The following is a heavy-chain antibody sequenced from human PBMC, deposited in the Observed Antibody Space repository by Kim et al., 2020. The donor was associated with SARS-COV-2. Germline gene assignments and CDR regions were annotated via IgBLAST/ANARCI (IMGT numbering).Heavy chain of an antibody. CDR3: AKDHMIVVILEDYFDY. CDR2: ISGGGGST. Sequence: GGSLRLSCAASGFTFSSYAMSWVRLAPGKGLEWVSSISGGGGSTNYADSVKGRFTISRDNSKNTLYLQMNSLRAEDTAVYYCAKDHMIVVILEDYFDYWGQGTLVTVSS. J-gene: IGHJ4*02. CDR1: GFTFSSYA. V-gene: IGHV3-23*01. D-gene: IGHD3-22*01.